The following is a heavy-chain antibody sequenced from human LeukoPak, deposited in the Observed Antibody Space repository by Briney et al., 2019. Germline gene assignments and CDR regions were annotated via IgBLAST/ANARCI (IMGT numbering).Heavy chain of an antibody. V-gene: IGHV3-9*01. CDR3: AKDGNPMVGAPTAPA. CDR1: GFTFDDYA. CDR2: ISWNSGSI. D-gene: IGHD1-26*01. Sequence: PGGSLRLSCAASGFTFDDYAMHWVRQAPGKGLEWVSGISWNSGSIGYADSVKGRFTISRDNAKNSLYLQMNSLRAEDTALYYCAKDGNPMVGAPTAPAWGQGTLVTVSS. J-gene: IGHJ5*02.